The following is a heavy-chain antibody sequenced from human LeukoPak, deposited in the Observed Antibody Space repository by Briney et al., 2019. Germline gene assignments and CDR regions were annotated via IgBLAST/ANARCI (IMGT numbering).Heavy chain of an antibody. CDR1: GFTFEIYA. Sequence: GGSLRLSCAASGFTFEIYAMSWVRLAPGKGLQWVASMCGSAGCTFYADSVKGRFTISRDNAKNSLYLQMNSLRAEDTAVYYCARDLSSWYHYFDYWGQGTLVTVSS. J-gene: IGHJ4*02. CDR2: MCGSAGCT. CDR3: ARDLSSWYHYFDY. D-gene: IGHD6-13*01. V-gene: IGHV3-20*04.